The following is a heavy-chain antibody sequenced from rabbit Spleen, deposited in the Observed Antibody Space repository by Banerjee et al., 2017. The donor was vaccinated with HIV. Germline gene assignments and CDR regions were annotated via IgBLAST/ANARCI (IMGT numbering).Heavy chain of an antibody. J-gene: IGHJ6*01. CDR2: IAGSSSGFT. CDR3: ARDSSTSFSSYGMDL. Sequence: QSLEESGGDLVKPGASLTLTCKASGFSFSSGYYICWVRQAPGKGLEWISCIAGSSSGFTYSATWAKGRFTCSKTSSTTVTLQMTSLTAADTATYFCARDSSTSFSSYGMDLWGPGTLVTVS. V-gene: IGHV1S40*01. CDR1: GFSFSSGYY. D-gene: IGHD1-1*01.